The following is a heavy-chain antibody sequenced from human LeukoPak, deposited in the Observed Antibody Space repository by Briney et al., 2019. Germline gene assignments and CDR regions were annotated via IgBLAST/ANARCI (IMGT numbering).Heavy chain of an antibody. CDR2: ISGSGGST. V-gene: IGHV3-23*01. CDR1: GFTFSSYS. CDR3: AKDPKRISSGY. J-gene: IGHJ4*02. Sequence: PGGSLRLSCAASGFTFSSYSMNWVRQAPGKGLEWVSAISGSGGSTYYADSVKGRFTISRDNSKNTLYLQMNSLRAEDTAVYYRAKDPKRISSGYWGQGTLVTVSS. D-gene: IGHD3-10*01.